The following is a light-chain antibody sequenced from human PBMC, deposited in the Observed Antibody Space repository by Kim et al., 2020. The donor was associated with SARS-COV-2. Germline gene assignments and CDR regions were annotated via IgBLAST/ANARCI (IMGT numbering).Light chain of an antibody. CDR3: QQYGRSPPWT. Sequence: EIVLTQSPGTLSLSPGERATLSCRASQSVSSSYLAWYQQKPGQAPRLLIYGASSRATGIPDRFSGSGSGTDFTLTISRLEPEDFAVYYCQQYGRSPPWTFGQWTKVDIK. V-gene: IGKV3-20*01. CDR2: GAS. J-gene: IGKJ1*01. CDR1: QSVSSSY.